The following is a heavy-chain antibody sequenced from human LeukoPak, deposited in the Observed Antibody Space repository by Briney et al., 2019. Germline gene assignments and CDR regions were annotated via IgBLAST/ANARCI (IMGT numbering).Heavy chain of an antibody. CDR2: LRGDGET. CDR3: AKASWVSSADAVL. J-gene: IGHJ4*02. CDR1: GFIFRDYA. D-gene: IGHD3-16*01. V-gene: IGHV3-23*01. Sequence: GGSLRPSCVASGFIFRDYAMSWVRQAPAGGLEWVSSLRGDGETFYTDSVKGRFTLSRDHSRNTVYLQLSNLRVEDTAVYYCAKASWVSSADAVLWGQGTLVTVS.